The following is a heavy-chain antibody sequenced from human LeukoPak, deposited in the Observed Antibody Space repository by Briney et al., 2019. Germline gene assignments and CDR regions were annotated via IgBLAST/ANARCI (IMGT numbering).Heavy chain of an antibody. CDR2: ISSSSSYM. J-gene: IGHJ4*02. CDR3: AREEGSGSYYNY. D-gene: IGHD3-10*01. V-gene: IGHV3-21*01. Sequence: GGSLRLSCAASGFTFSSYSMNWVRQAPGKGLEWVSSISSSSSYMYYADSVKGRFTISRDNAKNSLYLQMNSLRAEDTAVYYCAREEGSGSYYNYWGQGTLVTVSS. CDR1: GFTFSSYS.